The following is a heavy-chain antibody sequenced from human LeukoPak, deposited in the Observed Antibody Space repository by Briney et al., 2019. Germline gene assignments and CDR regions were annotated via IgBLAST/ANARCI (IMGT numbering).Heavy chain of an antibody. Sequence: PSETLSLTCAVYGGSFSGYYWSWIRQPPGKGLEWIGEINHSGGTNYNPSLRSRVTISVDTSKNQFSLKLSSVTAADTAVYYCARGRGYYGSGMLYGMDVWGKGTTVTVSS. V-gene: IGHV4-34*01. CDR2: INHSGGT. CDR3: ARGRGYYGSGMLYGMDV. D-gene: IGHD3-10*01. CDR1: GGSFSGYY. J-gene: IGHJ6*04.